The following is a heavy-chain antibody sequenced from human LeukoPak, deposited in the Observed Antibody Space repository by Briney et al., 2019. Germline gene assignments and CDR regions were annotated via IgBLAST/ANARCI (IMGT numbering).Heavy chain of an antibody. D-gene: IGHD3-22*01. V-gene: IGHV1-18*01. J-gene: IGHJ3*02. CDR2: ISVYNGNT. CDR1: GYTFTSYG. Sequence: WASVTVSCKASGYTFTSYGINWVRQAPGQGLEWMGWISVYNGNTNYAQKLQGRVTMTRDTSTSTVYMELRSLRSDDTALYYCARGGDMRVVGAFDIWGQGTMVTVSS. CDR3: ARGGDMRVVGAFDI.